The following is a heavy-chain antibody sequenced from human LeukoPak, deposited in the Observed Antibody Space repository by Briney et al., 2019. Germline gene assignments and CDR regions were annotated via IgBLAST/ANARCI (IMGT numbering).Heavy chain of an antibody. D-gene: IGHD5-12*01. J-gene: IGHJ4*02. V-gene: IGHV3-66*01. Sequence: PVGYLRLPCTVSGFIFRSYIVNWGRQAPGKGLGGGSVIYSGGSTYYADSVKGRFTISRHNSKNTLYLQMNSLRAEDTAVYYCARGYSRLSTVFDYWGQGTLVTVSS. CDR1: GFIFRSYI. CDR3: ARGYSRLSTVFDY. CDR2: IYSGGST.